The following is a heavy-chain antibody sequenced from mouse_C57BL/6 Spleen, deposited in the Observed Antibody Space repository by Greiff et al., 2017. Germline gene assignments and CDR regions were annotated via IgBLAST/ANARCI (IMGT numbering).Heavy chain of an antibody. CDR2: IYPGDGDT. CDR3: ARSYYGNPGAY. Sequence: QVQLQQSGPELVKPGASVKISCKASGYAFSSSWMNWVKQRPGKGLEWIGRIYPGDGDTNYNGKFKGKATLTADKSSSTAYMQLSSLTSEDSAVYFCARSYYGNPGAYWGQGTLVTVSA. V-gene: IGHV1-82*01. CDR1: GYAFSSSW. J-gene: IGHJ3*01. D-gene: IGHD2-10*01.